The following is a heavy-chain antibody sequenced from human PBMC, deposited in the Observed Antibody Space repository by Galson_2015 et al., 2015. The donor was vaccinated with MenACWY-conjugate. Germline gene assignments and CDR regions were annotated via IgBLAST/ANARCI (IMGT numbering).Heavy chain of an antibody. Sequence: QSGAEVKKPGDSLKISCQTSGYSFSKYWIAWVRQMPDKGLEWMGIIYPDDSDTKYSPSFQGQVTFSADKSISTAYLHWSSLQASDTAIYYCARVMGYGSGSYYGWYFDLWGHGTLVTVS. J-gene: IGHJ2*01. CDR3: ARVMGYGSGSYYGWYFDL. CDR1: GYSFSKYW. V-gene: IGHV5-51*01. CDR2: IYPDDSDT. D-gene: IGHD3-10*01.